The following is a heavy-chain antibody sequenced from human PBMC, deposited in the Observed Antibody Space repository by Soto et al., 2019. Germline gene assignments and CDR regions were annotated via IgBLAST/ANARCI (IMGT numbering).Heavy chain of an antibody. D-gene: IGHD3-22*01. CDR3: AAGYYYDSREDAFDI. CDR2: IVVGSGNT. J-gene: IGHJ3*02. CDR1: GFTFTSSA. V-gene: IGHV1-58*02. Sequence: QMQLVQSGPEVKKPGTSVKVSCKASGFTFTSSAMQWVRQARGQRLEWIGWIVVGSGNTNYAQKFQERVTITRDMSTSTAYMELSSLRSEDTAVYYCAAGYYYDSREDAFDIWGQGTMVTVSS.